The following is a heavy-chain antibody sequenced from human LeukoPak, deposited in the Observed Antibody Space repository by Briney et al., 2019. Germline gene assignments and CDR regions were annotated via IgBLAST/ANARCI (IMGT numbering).Heavy chain of an antibody. V-gene: IGHV1-46*01. J-gene: IGHJ5*02. CDR2: INPSGGST. CDR1: GYTFTSYY. CDR3: ARDRPPAAAANHGNWFDP. D-gene: IGHD6-13*01. Sequence: ASVKVSCKASGYTFTSYYMHWVRQAPGQGLEWMGIINPSGGSTSYAQKFQGRVTMTRDTSTSTVYMELSSLRSEDTAVYYCARDRPPAAAANHGNWFDPWGQGTLVTVSS.